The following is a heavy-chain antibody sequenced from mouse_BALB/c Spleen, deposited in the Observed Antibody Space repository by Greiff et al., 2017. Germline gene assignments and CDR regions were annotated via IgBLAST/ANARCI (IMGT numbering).Heavy chain of an antibody. CDR3: ARSEPYYAMDY. V-gene: IGHV1S137*01. CDR2: ISTYYGDA. Sequence: QVQLKESGAELVRPGVSVKISCKGSGYTFTDYAMHWVKQSHAKSLEWIGVISTYYGDASYNQKFKGKATMTVDKSSSTAYMELARLTSEDSAIYYCARSEPYYAMDYWGQGTSVTVSS. CDR1: GYTFTDYA. J-gene: IGHJ4*01.